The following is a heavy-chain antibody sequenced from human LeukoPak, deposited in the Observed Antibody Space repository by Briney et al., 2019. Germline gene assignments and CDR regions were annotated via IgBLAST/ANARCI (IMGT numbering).Heavy chain of an antibody. Sequence: GGSLRLSCAASGFTFSSYWMSWVRQAPGKGLEWVANIKEDGSDKYYVDSVKGRFTISRDNAKNSLSLQMNSLRAEDTAVYYCASDFEKEAAAMTSFDYWGQGTLVTVSS. J-gene: IGHJ4*02. CDR3: ASDFEKEAAAMTSFDY. V-gene: IGHV3-7*01. CDR2: IKEDGSDK. D-gene: IGHD2-2*01. CDR1: GFTFSSYW.